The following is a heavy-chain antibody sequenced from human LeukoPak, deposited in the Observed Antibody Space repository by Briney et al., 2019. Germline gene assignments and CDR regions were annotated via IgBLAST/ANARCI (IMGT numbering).Heavy chain of an antibody. CDR2: IIPIFGTA. D-gene: IGHD3-22*01. CDR1: GGTFSSYA. J-gene: IGHJ4*02. Sequence: SVKVSCKASGGTFSSYAISWVRQAPGQGLEWMGGIIPIFGTANYAQKFQGRVTITADEYTSTAYMELSSLRSEDTAVYYCARGRRPYYYDSSGYSNFDYWGQGTLVTVSS. V-gene: IGHV1-69*13. CDR3: ARGRRPYYYDSSGYSNFDY.